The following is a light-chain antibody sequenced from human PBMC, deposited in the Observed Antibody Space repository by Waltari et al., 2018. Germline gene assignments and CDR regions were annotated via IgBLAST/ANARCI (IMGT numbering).Light chain of an antibody. J-gene: IGKJ2*01. CDR2: VAS. V-gene: IGKV3-20*01. Sequence: EIFLTQSPDTLSLSQGDTATLSCRSSQRISTSYLAWYQQRPCRAPSLLMSVASIRATGIPDRFSGSGSGTGFTLTISRLEPEDFAVYYCQHYGNSPYTFGQGTKLEMK. CDR3: QHYGNSPYT. CDR1: QRISTSY.